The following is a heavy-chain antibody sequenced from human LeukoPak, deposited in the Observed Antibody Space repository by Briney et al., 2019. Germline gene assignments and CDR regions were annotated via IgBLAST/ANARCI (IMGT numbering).Heavy chain of an antibody. CDR2: IYYSGST. D-gene: IGHD6-19*01. Sequence: SETLSLTCTVSGGSISSGDYYWSWIRQPPGKGLEWIGYIYYSGSTYYNPSLKSRVTISVDTSKNQFSLKLSSVTAADTAVYYCARVAVAGPRTPYFDYWGQGTLVTVSS. V-gene: IGHV4-30-4*08. J-gene: IGHJ4*02. CDR3: ARVAVAGPRTPYFDY. CDR1: GGSISSGDYY.